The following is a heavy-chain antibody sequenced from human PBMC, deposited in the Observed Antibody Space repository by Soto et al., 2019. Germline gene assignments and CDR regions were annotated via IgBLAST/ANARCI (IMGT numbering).Heavy chain of an antibody. Sequence: AGGSLRLSCAASGFTFSSYGMHWVRQAPGKGLEWVAVISYDGSNKYYADSVKGRFTISRDNSKNTLYLQMNSLRDEDTAVYYCAKPGSSGYYPSDGMDVWGQGTTVTVSS. J-gene: IGHJ6*02. CDR1: GFTFSSYG. V-gene: IGHV3-30*18. D-gene: IGHD3-22*01. CDR2: ISYDGSNK. CDR3: AKPGSSGYYPSDGMDV.